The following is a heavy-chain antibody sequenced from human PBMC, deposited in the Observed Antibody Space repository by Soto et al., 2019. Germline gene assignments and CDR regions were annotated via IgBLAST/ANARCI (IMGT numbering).Heavy chain of an antibody. CDR1: GGSISSSSYY. J-gene: IGHJ6*03. V-gene: IGHV4-39*01. D-gene: IGHD2-15*01. CDR3: ARQGYCSGGSCYSNYYYYMDV. CDR2: IYYSGST. Sequence: QLQLQESGPGLVKPSETLSLTCTVSGGSISSSSYYWGWIRQPPGKGLEWIGSIYYSGSTYYNPSLKSRVTISVDTSKNQFSLKLSSVTAADMAVYYCARQGYCSGGSCYSNYYYYMDVWGKGTTVTVSS.